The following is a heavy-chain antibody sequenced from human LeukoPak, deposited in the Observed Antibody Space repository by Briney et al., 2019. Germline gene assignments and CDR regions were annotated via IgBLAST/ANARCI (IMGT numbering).Heavy chain of an antibody. CDR2: IYHSGST. D-gene: IGHD6-13*01. Sequence: SETLSLTCTVSGDSVSNVRYSWSWIRQPPEKGLEWIGYIYHSGSTSYNPSLKSRVTISIDTSRNQFSLTLSSVTAADTAIYYCARDLAAGSLDFWGQGILVTVSS. V-gene: IGHV4-61*01. J-gene: IGHJ4*02. CDR1: GDSVSNVRYS. CDR3: ARDLAAGSLDF.